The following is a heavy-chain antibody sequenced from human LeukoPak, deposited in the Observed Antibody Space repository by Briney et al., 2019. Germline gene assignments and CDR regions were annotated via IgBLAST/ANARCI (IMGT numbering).Heavy chain of an antibody. Sequence: SETLSLTCTVSGGSISSSSYYWGWIRQPPGKGLEWIGSIYYSGSTYYNPSLKSRVTISVDTSKNQFSLKLSSVTAADTAVYYCARKLGDFWSGYHYYFDYWGQGTLVTVSS. J-gene: IGHJ4*02. CDR1: GGSISSSSYY. CDR3: ARKLGDFWSGYHYYFDY. CDR2: IYYSGST. D-gene: IGHD3-3*01. V-gene: IGHV4-39*07.